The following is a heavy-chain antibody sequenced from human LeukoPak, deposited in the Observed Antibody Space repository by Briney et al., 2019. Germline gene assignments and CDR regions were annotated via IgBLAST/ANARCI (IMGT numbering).Heavy chain of an antibody. CDR2: ISYDGSNK. V-gene: IGHV3-30*03. Sequence: GGSLRLSCAASGFTFSTYGMHWVRQAPGKGLEWVAVISYDGSNKYFADSVKGRFTISRDNSKNTLYLQMNSLRAEDTAVYYCATGPYSNSSLDYWGQGILVTVSS. D-gene: IGHD6-13*01. J-gene: IGHJ4*02. CDR1: GFTFSTYG. CDR3: ATGPYSNSSLDY.